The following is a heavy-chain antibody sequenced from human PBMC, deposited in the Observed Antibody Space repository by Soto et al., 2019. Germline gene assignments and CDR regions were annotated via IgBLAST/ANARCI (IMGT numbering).Heavy chain of an antibody. D-gene: IGHD5-18*01. J-gene: IGHJ4*02. CDR1: GFTVSSNY. Sequence: GGSLRLSCAASGFTVSSNYMSWVRQAPGKGLEWVSVIYSGGSTYYADSVKGRFTISRDNSKNTLYLQMNSLRAEDTAVYYCARGILGGYSYAFDYWGQGTQVTVSS. CDR2: IYSGGST. V-gene: IGHV3-66*01. CDR3: ARGILGGYSYAFDY.